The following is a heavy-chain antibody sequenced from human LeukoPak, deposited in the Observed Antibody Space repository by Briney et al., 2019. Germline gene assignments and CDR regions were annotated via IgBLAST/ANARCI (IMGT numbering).Heavy chain of an antibody. CDR2: ISSSSSYI. CDR3: ARQQITATLGVALDI. D-gene: IGHD1-20*01. Sequence: KPGGFLRVSCTASGFTFSDYTMNWVCQAPGKRLEWVSSISSSSSYIYNAESVKGRSTISRDNADNSLYLQMNSLRAEDTAVYYCARQQITATLGVALDIWGQGTMVTVSS. CDR1: GFTFSDYT. V-gene: IGHV3-21*01. J-gene: IGHJ3*02.